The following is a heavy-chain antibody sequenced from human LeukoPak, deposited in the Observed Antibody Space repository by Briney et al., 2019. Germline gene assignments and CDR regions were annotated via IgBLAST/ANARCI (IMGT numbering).Heavy chain of an antibody. Sequence: GGSLRLSCAASGFTFSRDWMHWVRQVPGKGLVWVSRIDSDDGSTSYADSVRGRFTISRDNSKNTLYLQMNSLRAEDTAVYYCAKDYGDLLIGWFDPWGQGTLVTVSS. CDR3: AKDYGDLLIGWFDP. CDR2: IDSDDGST. D-gene: IGHD4-17*01. CDR1: GFTFSRDW. J-gene: IGHJ5*02. V-gene: IGHV3-74*01.